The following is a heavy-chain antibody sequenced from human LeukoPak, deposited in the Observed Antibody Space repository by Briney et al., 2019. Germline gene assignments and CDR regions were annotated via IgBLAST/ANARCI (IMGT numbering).Heavy chain of an antibody. CDR2: IYYSGNT. V-gene: IGHV4-31*03. J-gene: IGHJ4*02. CDR3: ARDYDSSGYCFDY. CDR1: GGSISSGGHY. Sequence: SETLSLTCTVSGGSISSGGHYWSWIRQHPGKGLEWIGYIYYSGNTYYDPSLKSRVTTSVDTSKNQLSLKLSAVTAADTAVYFCARDYDSSGYCFDYWGQGTLVTVSS. D-gene: IGHD3-22*01.